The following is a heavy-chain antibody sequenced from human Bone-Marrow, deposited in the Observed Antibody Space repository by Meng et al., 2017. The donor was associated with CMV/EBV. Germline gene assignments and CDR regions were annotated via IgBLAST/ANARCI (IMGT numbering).Heavy chain of an antibody. D-gene: IGHD2-2*02. CDR1: GFTFSSYS. Sequence: GGSLRLSCAGSGFTFSSYSMNWVRQAPGKGLEWVSSISSSSSYIYYADSVKGRFTISRDNAKNSLYLQMNSLRAEDTAVYYCARGYCSSTSCYRYGMDVWGQGTTVTVSS. V-gene: IGHV3-21*04. J-gene: IGHJ6*02. CDR2: ISSSSSYI. CDR3: ARGYCSSTSCYRYGMDV.